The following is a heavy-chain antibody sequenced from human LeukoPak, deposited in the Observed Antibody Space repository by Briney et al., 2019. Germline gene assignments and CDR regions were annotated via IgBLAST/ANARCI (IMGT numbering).Heavy chain of an antibody. CDR2: INAGNGNT. CDR1: GHTFTSYA. Sequence: ASVKVSCKASGHTFTSYAMHWVRQAPGQRLEWMGWINAGNGNTKYSQKFQGRVTITRDTSASTAYMELSSLRSEDTAVYYCATCGITGTTPLDYWGQGTLVTVSS. V-gene: IGHV1-3*01. CDR3: ATCGITGTTPLDY. J-gene: IGHJ4*02. D-gene: IGHD1/OR15-1a*01.